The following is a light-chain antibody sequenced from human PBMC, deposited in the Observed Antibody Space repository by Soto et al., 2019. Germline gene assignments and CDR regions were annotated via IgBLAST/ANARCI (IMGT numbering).Light chain of an antibody. CDR2: DAS. V-gene: IGKV3D-20*02. Sequence: EIVLTQSPGTLSLSQGERATLSCRASQSVSSSYLAWYQQKPGQAPRLLIYDASNRATGIPARFSGSGSGTDFTLTISSLEPEDFAVYYCQQRSNWPTFGQGTLLE. CDR1: QSVSSSY. J-gene: IGKJ5*01. CDR3: QQRSNWPT.